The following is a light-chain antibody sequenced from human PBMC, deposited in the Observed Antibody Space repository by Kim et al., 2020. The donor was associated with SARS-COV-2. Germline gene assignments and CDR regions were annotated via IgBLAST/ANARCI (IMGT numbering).Light chain of an antibody. J-gene: IGLJ1*01. Sequence: SVSPGQKASITCSGEKLGEKYACWYQQKPGQSPVLVIYQDTRRPSGIPERFSGSNSGNTATLTISGTQALDEADYYCQAWDSSTGVFGTGTKVTVL. CDR1: KLGEKY. CDR2: QDT. CDR3: QAWDSSTGV. V-gene: IGLV3-1*01.